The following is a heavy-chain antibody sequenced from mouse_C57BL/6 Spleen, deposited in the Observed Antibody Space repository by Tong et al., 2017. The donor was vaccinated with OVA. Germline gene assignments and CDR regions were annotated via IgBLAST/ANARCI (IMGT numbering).Heavy chain of an antibody. D-gene: IGHD2-3*01. CDR2: IDPETGGT. J-gene: IGHJ3*01. Sequence: VQLQESGAELVRPGASVTLSCKASGYTFTDYEMHWVKQTPVHGLEWIGAIDPETGGTAYNQKFKGKATLTADKSSSTAYMQLSSLTSEDSAVYFCARSGDGPFAYWGQGTLVTVSA. V-gene: IGHV1-15*01. CDR1: GYTFTDYE. CDR3: ARSGDGPFAY.